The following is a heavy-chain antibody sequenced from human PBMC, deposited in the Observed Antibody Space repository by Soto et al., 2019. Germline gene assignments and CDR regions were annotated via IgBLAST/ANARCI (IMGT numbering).Heavy chain of an antibody. CDR2: INAGNGNT. V-gene: IGHV1-3*01. Sequence: ASVKVSCKASGYTFTSYAMHWVRQAPGQRLEWMGWINAGNGNTKYSQKFQGRVTITRDTSASTAYMELSSLRSEDTAVYYCARDLALPTSSGWSKRSDYWGQGTLVTVSS. CDR1: GYTFTSYA. D-gene: IGHD6-19*01. J-gene: IGHJ4*02. CDR3: ARDLALPTSSGWSKRSDY.